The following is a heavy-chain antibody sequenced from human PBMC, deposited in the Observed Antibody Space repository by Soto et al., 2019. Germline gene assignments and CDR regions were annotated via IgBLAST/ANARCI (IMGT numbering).Heavy chain of an antibody. V-gene: IGHV3-23*01. D-gene: IGHD1-26*01. J-gene: IGHJ4*02. Sequence: HPGGSLRLSCAASGFTFSSYALTWVRQAPGKGLEWLSVINTADTTSYADSVRGRFTISRDNSKNTLYLQMSSLRAEDTAVYYCARELGHHMFRYGSDSWGQGTLVTVSS. CDR3: ARELGHHMFRYGSDS. CDR2: INTADTT. CDR1: GFTFSSYA.